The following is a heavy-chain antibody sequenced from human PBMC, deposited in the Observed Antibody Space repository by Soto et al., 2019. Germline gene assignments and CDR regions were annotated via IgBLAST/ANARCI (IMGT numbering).Heavy chain of an antibody. V-gene: IGHV1-18*01. Sequence: QAQLVQSGAEVKEPGDSVKVSCKASGYSFTTSGITWVRQAPGQGLEWMGWISTYNGNTNYAQKLQDRVTLTTDTSTSTAYMELRSLRSDDTAVYYCARRLYGDYDYWGKGTLVTAAS. CDR1: GYSFTTSG. D-gene: IGHD4-17*01. CDR2: ISTYNGNT. J-gene: IGHJ4*02. CDR3: ARRLYGDYDY.